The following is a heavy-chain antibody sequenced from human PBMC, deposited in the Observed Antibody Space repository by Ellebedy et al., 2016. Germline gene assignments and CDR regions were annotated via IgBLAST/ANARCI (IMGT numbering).Heavy chain of an antibody. CDR1: GFSLSTSAVV. J-gene: IGHJ4*02. V-gene: IGHV2-5*01. Sequence: SGPTLVKPTQTLTLTCTFSGFSLSTSAVVVGWIRQPPGKALEWLAFLYGNDDKRYIPSLRSRLTITKDTSKNQVVLTMTDMDPVDTATYYCAHRTTVTAVDYWGQGTLVTVSS. CDR3: AHRTTVTAVDY. D-gene: IGHD4-17*01. CDR2: LYGNDDK.